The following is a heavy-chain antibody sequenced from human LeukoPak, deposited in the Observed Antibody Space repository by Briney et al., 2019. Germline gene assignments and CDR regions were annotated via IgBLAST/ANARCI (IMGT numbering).Heavy chain of an antibody. CDR3: AKSNYDFRSGYPTDAFDI. D-gene: IGHD3-3*01. J-gene: IGHJ3*02. Sequence: GGSLRLSCAASGFTFSSYAMSWVRQAPGKGLEWVSAISGSGGSTYYADSVKGRFTISRDNSKNTLYLQMNSLRAEDTAVYYCAKSNYDFRSGYPTDAFDIWGQGTMVTVSS. V-gene: IGHV3-23*01. CDR2: ISGSGGST. CDR1: GFTFSSYA.